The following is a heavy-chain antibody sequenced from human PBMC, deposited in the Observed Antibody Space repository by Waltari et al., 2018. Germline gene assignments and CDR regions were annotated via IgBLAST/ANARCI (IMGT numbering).Heavy chain of an antibody. CDR2: IYSGGST. J-gene: IGHJ4*02. D-gene: IGHD6-13*01. CDR3: IRENIAAAGLES. Sequence: EEQLVESGEGLIQPGESLRVSCAVSGFTFSRYWMNWVRQGPGKGLEWVSVIYSGGSTYYADSVKGRFTISRDNSKNTLYLHMSSLRAEDTAVYYCIRENIAAAGLESWGQGTLVTVSS. CDR1: GFTFSRYW. V-gene: IGHV3-66*01.